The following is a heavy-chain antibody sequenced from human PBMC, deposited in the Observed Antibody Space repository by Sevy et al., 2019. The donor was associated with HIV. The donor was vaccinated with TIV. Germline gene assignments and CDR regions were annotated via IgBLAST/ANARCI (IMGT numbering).Heavy chain of an antibody. D-gene: IGHD5-18*01. CDR3: ARGGGGYSYGYFGNYYYYGMDV. CDR1: GGSISSGGYY. J-gene: IGHJ6*02. Sequence: SETLSLTCTVSGGSISSGGYYWSWIRQHPGKGLEWIGYIYYSGSTYYNPSLKSRVTISVDTSKNQFSLKLSSVTAADTAVYYCARGGGGYSYGYFGNYYYYGMDVWGQGTTVTVSS. CDR2: IYYSGST. V-gene: IGHV4-31*03.